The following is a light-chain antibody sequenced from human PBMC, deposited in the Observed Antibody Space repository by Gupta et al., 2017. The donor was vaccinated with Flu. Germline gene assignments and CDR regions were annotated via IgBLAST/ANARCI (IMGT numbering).Light chain of an antibody. V-gene: IGLV3-10*01. CDR1: ALPKKY. CDR3: YSTDSSGSRGV. Sequence: GQSAKITGSGDALPKKYAYWYQQKSGQAPLLVIYEDIKRPSTIPERFSGSSSGTVATLTISGAQVEDEADYYCYSTDSSGSRGVFGGGTQLTVL. CDR2: EDI. J-gene: IGLJ3*02.